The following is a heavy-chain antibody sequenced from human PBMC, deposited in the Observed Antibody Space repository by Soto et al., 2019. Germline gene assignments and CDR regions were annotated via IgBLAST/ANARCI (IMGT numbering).Heavy chain of an antibody. CDR3: ARESEDITSNFDY. Sequence: EVQLVESGGGLVKPGGSLRLSCAASGFTFTRYSMNWVRQAPGKGLEWVSSISSTTNYIYYADSMKGRFTVSRDNAKNSVYLALNSLSAEDTAVYYCARESEDITSNFDYWCQGTLVTVSS. J-gene: IGHJ4*02. V-gene: IGHV3-21*01. CDR1: GFTFTRYS. CDR2: ISSTTNYI.